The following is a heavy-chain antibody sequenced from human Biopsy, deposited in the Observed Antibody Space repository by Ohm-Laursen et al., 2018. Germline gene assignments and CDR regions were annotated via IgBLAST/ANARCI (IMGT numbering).Heavy chain of an antibody. D-gene: IGHD3-16*01. V-gene: IGHV3-15*01. CDR1: GFTFGDAW. Sequence: LSLTCAALGFTFGDAWMSWIRQAPGKGLEWVCRIKSKFDGETTDYAAPVKGRFIISRDDSKSTLFLQMNSLKVEDTGVYFCSTGGGDFYYNGMDVWGQGTTVTVSS. J-gene: IGHJ6*02. CDR3: STGGGDFYYNGMDV. CDR2: IKSKFDGETT.